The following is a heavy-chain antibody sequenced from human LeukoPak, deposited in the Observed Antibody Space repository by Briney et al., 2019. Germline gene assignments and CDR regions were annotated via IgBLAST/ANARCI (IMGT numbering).Heavy chain of an antibody. V-gene: IGHV4-38-2*01. Sequence: PSETLSPTCDVSGYSISSGYYWGWIRQPPGKGLEFIGSMYHSGSTYYNPSLKSRVTISVDTSKNQFSLNLSSVTAADTAVYYCARHGGSNHIQRTFDLWGQGTMVTVSS. J-gene: IGHJ3*01. CDR1: GYSISSGYY. D-gene: IGHD1-26*01. CDR3: ARHGGSNHIQRTFDL. CDR2: MYHSGST.